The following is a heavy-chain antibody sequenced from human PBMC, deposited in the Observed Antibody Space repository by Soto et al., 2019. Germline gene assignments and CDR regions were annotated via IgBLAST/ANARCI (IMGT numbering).Heavy chain of an antibody. V-gene: IGHV1-69*12. CDR1: GGTFSSYA. CDR3: ASYYGGNSGSYYYGMDV. J-gene: IGHJ6*02. CDR2: IIPIFGTA. Sequence: QVQLVQSGAEVKKPGSSVKVSCKASGGTFSSYAISWVRQAPGQGLEWMGGIIPIFGTANYAQKFQGRVTITADESTSTDDMELSSLRSADTAVYYCASYYGGNSGSYYYGMDVWGQGTTVTVSS. D-gene: IGHD4-17*01.